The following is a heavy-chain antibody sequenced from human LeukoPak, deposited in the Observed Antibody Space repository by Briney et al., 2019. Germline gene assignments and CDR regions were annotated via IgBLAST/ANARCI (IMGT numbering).Heavy chain of an antibody. CDR2: INHSGST. Sequence: SETLSLTCAVYGGSFSGYYWSWIRQPPGKGLEWIGEINHSGSTNYNPSLKSRVTISVDTSKNQFSLKLSSVTAADTAVYYCARHQEQQLVKAPLDYWGQGTLVTVSS. V-gene: IGHV4-34*01. J-gene: IGHJ4*02. D-gene: IGHD6-13*01. CDR3: ARHQEQQLVKAPLDY. CDR1: GGSFSGYY.